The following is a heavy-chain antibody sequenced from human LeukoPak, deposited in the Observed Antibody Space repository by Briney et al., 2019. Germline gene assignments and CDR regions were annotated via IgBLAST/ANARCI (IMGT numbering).Heavy chain of an antibody. J-gene: IGHJ4*02. V-gene: IGHV3-48*03. Sequence: GGSLRLSCAASGFTFSSYEMNWVREAPGEGLEWVSYISSSGSTIYYADSVKGRFTISRDNAKNSLYLQMNSLRAEDTAVYYCARGRLWVDYWGQGTLVTVSS. D-gene: IGHD3-16*01. CDR2: ISSSGSTI. CDR3: ARGRLWVDY. CDR1: GFTFSSYE.